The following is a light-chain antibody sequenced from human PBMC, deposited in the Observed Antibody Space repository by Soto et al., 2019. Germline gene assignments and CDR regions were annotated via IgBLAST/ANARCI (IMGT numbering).Light chain of an antibody. V-gene: IGKV3-15*01. CDR1: QSVDIN. J-gene: IGKJ1*01. Sequence: EIVLTQSPSSLSVSPLERFTLSCRASQSVDINLAWYQQKPGQAPRLLIYGASTRATDMSGTFSGRGSGTEFTLTISNVRPEDFAVYYCQQYRSWPRTFGQGTKVDIK. CDR3: QQYRSWPRT. CDR2: GAS.